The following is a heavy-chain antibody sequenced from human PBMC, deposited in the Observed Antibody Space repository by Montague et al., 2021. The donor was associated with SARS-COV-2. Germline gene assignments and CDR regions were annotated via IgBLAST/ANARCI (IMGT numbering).Heavy chain of an antibody. Sequence: SETLSLTCAVYGGSFSGYYWSWIRQPPGKGQEWIGEINQNGSTNNNPSLKSRVTLSVDTSKKQFSLKLSSLTAADTAVYYCARVAGGYYHDSSAYFDYWGQGSLVTVSS. CDR1: GGSFSGYY. V-gene: IGHV4-34*01. CDR2: INQNGST. CDR3: ARVAGGYYHDSSAYFDY. J-gene: IGHJ4*02. D-gene: IGHD3-22*01.